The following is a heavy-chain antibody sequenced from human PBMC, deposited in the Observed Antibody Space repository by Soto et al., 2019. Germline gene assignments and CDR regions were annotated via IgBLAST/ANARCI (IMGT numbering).Heavy chain of an antibody. CDR2: IYYSGST. CDR3: ARARAAVAGFFDY. CDR1: GGSISSYY. J-gene: IGHJ4*02. D-gene: IGHD6-19*01. Sequence: SETLSLTCTVSGGSISSYYWSWIRQPPGKGLEWIGYIYYSGSTNYNPSLKSRVTISVDTSKNQFSLKLSSVTAADTAVYYCARARAAVAGFFDYWGQGTLVTVSS. V-gene: IGHV4-59*01.